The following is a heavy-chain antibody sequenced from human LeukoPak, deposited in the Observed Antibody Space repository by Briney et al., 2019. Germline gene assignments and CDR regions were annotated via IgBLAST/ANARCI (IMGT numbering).Heavy chain of an antibody. D-gene: IGHD6-13*01. CDR2: IYYSGST. V-gene: IGHV4-39*01. CDR3: ARLGDSSSWNYYYYGMDV. Sequence: TPSETLSLTCTVSGGSISSSSYYWGWIRQPPGKGLEWIGSIYYSGSTYYNPSLKSRVTISVDTSENQFSLKLSSVTAADTAVYYCARLGDSSSWNYYYYGMDVWGQGTTVTVSS. J-gene: IGHJ6*02. CDR1: GGSISSSSYY.